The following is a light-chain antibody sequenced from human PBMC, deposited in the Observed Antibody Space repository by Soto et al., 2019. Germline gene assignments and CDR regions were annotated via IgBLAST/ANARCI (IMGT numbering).Light chain of an antibody. Sequence: QSVLTQPPSVSAAPGQKVTMSCSGGSSNIGNYYVSWHQQLPGTAPKLLIYENDKRPSGIPDRFSGSKSGNTASLTISGLQPEDEADYHCSSYTTSNTRQIVFGTGTKVTVL. CDR2: END. J-gene: IGLJ1*01. CDR3: SSYTTSNTRQIV. V-gene: IGLV1-51*02. CDR1: SSNIGNYY.